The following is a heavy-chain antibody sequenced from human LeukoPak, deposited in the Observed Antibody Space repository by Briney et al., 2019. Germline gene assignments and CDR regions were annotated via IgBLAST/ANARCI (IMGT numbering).Heavy chain of an antibody. Sequence: SETLSLTCAVYGGSFSGYYWSWIRQPPGKGLEWIGEINHSGSTNYNPSLKSRVTISIDTSKNQFSLKLSSVTAADTAVCYCARATISNRWFDPWGQGTLVTVSS. D-gene: IGHD3-3*01. CDR3: ARATISNRWFDP. V-gene: IGHV4-34*01. CDR1: GGSFSGYY. J-gene: IGHJ5*02. CDR2: INHSGST.